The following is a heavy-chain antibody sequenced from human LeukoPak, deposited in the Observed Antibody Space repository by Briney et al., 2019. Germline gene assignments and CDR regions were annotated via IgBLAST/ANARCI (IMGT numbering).Heavy chain of an antibody. J-gene: IGHJ4*02. CDR1: GFTFSRYW. V-gene: IGHV3-7*05. D-gene: IGHD3-3*02. CDR2: IKQDGSEK. CDR3: AREPPSHYYFDN. Sequence: GGSLRLSCAASGFTFSRYWMSWVRQAPGKGLEWVANIKQDGSEKYHVDSVKGRFTISRDNAKNSVYLQMNSLRVEDTAVYYCAREPPSHYYFDNWGQGTLVTVSS.